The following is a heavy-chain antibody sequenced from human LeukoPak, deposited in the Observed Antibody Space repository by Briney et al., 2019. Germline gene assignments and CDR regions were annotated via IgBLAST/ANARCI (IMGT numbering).Heavy chain of an antibody. CDR2: IYSGGDT. CDR1: GFTVTNYY. V-gene: IGHV3-66*01. CDR3: TRDPDG. J-gene: IGHJ4*02. Sequence: GGSLRLSCAASGFTVTNYYMNWVRQAPGKGLEWVSVIYSGGDTFHADSVKGRFTLSRDNSKNILYLQMNSLRAEDTAVYYCTRDPDGWGQGTLVTVSS.